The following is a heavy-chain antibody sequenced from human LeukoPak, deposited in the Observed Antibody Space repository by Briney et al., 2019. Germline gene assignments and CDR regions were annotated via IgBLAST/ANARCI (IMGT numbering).Heavy chain of an antibody. J-gene: IGHJ4*02. CDR1: GGSFSGYY. V-gene: IGHV4-34*01. CDR2: INHSGST. D-gene: IGHD2-21*02. Sequence: SETPSLTCAVFGGSFSGYYWSWIRHRPGKGLEWIGEINHSGSTNYNPSLKSRVTISVDTSKNQVSLKLSSVTAADTAVYYCASPRGCGGDCSSFGYWGQGTLVTVSS. CDR3: ASPRGCGGDCSSFGY.